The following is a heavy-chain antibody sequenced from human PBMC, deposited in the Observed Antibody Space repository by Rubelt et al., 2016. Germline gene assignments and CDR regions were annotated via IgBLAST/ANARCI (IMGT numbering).Heavy chain of an antibody. V-gene: IGHV3-30*01. J-gene: IGHJ6*02. D-gene: IGHD6-19*01. CDR2: YDGSNN. CDR3: ARDGSGWLYYGMDV. Sequence: YDGSNNYYADSVKGRFTISRDNSKNTLYLQMNSLRAEDTAVYYCARDGSGWLYYGMDVWGQGTTVTVSS.